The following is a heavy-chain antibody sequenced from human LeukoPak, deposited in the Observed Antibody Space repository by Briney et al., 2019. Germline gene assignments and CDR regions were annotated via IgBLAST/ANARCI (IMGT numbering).Heavy chain of an antibody. CDR3: ARQTYYYGSGSVDY. J-gene: IGHJ4*02. CDR2: IYYSGST. Sequence: SETLSLTCTISGGSINSGSYYWGWIRQPPGKGLEWIGTIYYSGSTNYNPSLKSRVTISVDTSKNQFSLKLSSVTAADTAVYYCARQTYYYGSGSVDYWGQGTLVTVSS. CDR1: GGSINSGSYY. V-gene: IGHV4-39*07. D-gene: IGHD3-10*01.